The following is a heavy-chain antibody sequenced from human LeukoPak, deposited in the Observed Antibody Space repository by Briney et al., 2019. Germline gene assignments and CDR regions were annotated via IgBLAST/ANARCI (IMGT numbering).Heavy chain of an antibody. D-gene: IGHD3-16*01. CDR3: ARVDFGGPYAMDV. CDR2: IYSGGST. CDR1: GITVSSNY. V-gene: IGHV3-53*01. Sequence: GGSLRLSCAATGITVSSNYMNWVRQAPGKGLDWVSVIYSGGSTYYGQSVKDRFTISRDNSQNTLYLQMNSLRAEDTAVYYCARVDFGGPYAMDVWGQGTTVTVSS. J-gene: IGHJ6*02.